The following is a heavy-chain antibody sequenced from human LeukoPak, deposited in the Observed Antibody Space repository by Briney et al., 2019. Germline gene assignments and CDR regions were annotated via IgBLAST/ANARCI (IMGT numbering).Heavy chain of an antibody. CDR3: ASLPPYYDFWSGYSGSEDV. J-gene: IGHJ6*04. V-gene: IGHV4-61*02. CDR2: IYTSGST. D-gene: IGHD3-3*01. CDR1: GGSISSGSYY. Sequence: SQTLSLTCTVSGGSISSGSYYWSWIRQPAGKGLEWIGRIYTSGSTNYNPSLKSRVTISVDTSKNQFSLKLSSVTAADTAVYYCASLPPYYDFWSGYSGSEDVWGKGTTVTVSS.